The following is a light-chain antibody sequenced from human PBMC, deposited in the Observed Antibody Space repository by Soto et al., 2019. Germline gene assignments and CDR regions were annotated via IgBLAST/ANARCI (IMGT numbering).Light chain of an antibody. J-gene: IGKJ4*01. V-gene: IGKV1-12*01. Sequence: DIQMTQSPSSLSASVGDTVTLTCRASQDINSWLTWYQQKPGKAPKVLIYIASRLQPGVPSRFSGRGSGTDFSLTISNLQPEDFATYFCQQSKSFPLTFGGGTKVDIK. CDR2: IAS. CDR3: QQSKSFPLT. CDR1: QDINSW.